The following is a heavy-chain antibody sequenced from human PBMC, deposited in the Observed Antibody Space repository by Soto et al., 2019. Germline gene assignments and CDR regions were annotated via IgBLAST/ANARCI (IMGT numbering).Heavy chain of an antibody. D-gene: IGHD1-1*01. CDR1: GFTVRNYA. Sequence: GGSLRLSCEASGFTVRNYAMTWVRQAPGKGLEWVSLISAHDVGTYYAESVKTRFTISTDQSRNTVYPQMDSLRADDTAIYYFAKAKNDYNWDNRPPFDYWGQGTLVTVSS. CDR3: AKAKNDYNWDNRPPFDY. J-gene: IGHJ4*02. CDR2: ISAHDVGT. V-gene: IGHV3-23*01.